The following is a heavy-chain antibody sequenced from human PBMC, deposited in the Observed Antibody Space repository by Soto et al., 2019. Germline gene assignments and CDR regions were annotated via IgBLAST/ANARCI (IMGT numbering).Heavy chain of an antibody. CDR1: GRTFSSYA. Sequence: GASVKVSCKASGRTFSSYAISWVRQAPGQGLEWMGGIIPSFCTANYAQKFQGRVTITADESTSTAYMELSILRSEDTAVYYCVRDGYAFYYDSLWGSYPPPNLWCDPWGQGTLVTVSS. D-gene: IGHD3-16*02. CDR2: IIPSFCTA. CDR3: VRDGYAFYYDSLWGSYPPPNLWCDP. V-gene: IGHV1-69*13. J-gene: IGHJ5*02.